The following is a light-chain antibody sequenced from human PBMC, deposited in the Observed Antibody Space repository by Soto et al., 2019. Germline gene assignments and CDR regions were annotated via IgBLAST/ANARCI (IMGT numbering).Light chain of an antibody. CDR3: LQHNVFPRT. CDR2: KSS. CDR1: QSVSIW. Sequence: DIQMTQSPSTLSASEGDRVTISCRASQSVSIWLAWYQQKPGRAPKLLIYKSSILESGVPSRFSGSGSGTEFTLTISSLQPDDFATYYCLQHNVFPRTFGQGTKVDIK. J-gene: IGKJ1*01. V-gene: IGKV1-5*03.